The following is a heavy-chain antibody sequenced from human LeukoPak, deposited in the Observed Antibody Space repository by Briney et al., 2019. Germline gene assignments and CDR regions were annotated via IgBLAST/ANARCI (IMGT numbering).Heavy chain of an antibody. CDR2: MYSSGST. V-gene: IGHV4-39*07. CDR1: GGSISSSSYY. D-gene: IGHD3-10*01. Sequence: PSETLSLTCTVSGGSISSSSYYWGWIRQPPGKGLEWIGSMYSSGSTYYNPSLKSRVTISVDTSKNQFSLKLSSVTAADTAVYYCARGALLWFGAKMEYYFDSWGQGTPLTVSS. J-gene: IGHJ4*02. CDR3: ARGALLWFGAKMEYYFDS.